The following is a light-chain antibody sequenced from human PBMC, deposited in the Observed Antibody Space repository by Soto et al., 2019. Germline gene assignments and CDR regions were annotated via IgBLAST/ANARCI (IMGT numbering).Light chain of an antibody. CDR2: DVS. J-gene: IGLJ1*01. CDR1: SSDVGGYNY. Sequence: QSALTQPRSVSGSPGQSVTISCTGTSSDVGGYNYVSWYQQHPGKAPKLMIYDVSKRPSGVPDRFSGSTSGNTASLTISGLQDEDEADYCCCSYAGSYSYVFGTGTKLTVL. V-gene: IGLV2-11*01. CDR3: CSYAGSYSYV.